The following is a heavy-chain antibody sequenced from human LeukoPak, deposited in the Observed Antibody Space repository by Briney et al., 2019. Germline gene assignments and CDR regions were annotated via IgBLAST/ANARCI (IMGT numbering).Heavy chain of an antibody. CDR2: IFYTGNT. Sequence: PSQTLSLTCTVSGGSISSGDYYWSWIRQSPGKGLEWIGYIFYTGNTYSTPSLRSRVTISVDTSKNQFSLKLSSVTAADTAVYYCAGDHDGYSYAHGYWGQGTLVTVSS. CDR3: AGDHDGYSYAHGY. CDR1: GGSISSGDYY. V-gene: IGHV4-30-4*08. J-gene: IGHJ4*02. D-gene: IGHD5-18*01.